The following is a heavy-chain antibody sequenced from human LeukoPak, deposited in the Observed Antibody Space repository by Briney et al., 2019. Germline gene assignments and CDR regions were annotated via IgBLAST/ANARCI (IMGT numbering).Heavy chain of an antibody. Sequence: SETLSLTCTVSGGSISSYYWSWIRQPPGKGLEWIGYIYYSGSTNSNPSLTSRVTISVDTSKNQFSLKLSSVTAADTAVYYCARGDPRDTAMVHDAFDIWGQGTMVTVSS. V-gene: IGHV4-59*01. CDR3: ARGDPRDTAMVHDAFDI. CDR1: GGSISSYY. J-gene: IGHJ3*02. CDR2: IYYSGST. D-gene: IGHD5-18*01.